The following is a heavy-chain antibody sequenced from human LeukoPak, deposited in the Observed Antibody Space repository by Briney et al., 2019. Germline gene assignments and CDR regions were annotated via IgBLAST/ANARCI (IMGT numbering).Heavy chain of an antibody. D-gene: IGHD6-19*01. V-gene: IGHV4-38-2*02. J-gene: IGHJ4*02. CDR1: GYSISSGYY. CDR3: ARDNPGGSIAVAGSSNYFDY. Sequence: SETLSLTCTVSGYSISSGYYWGWIRQPPGKGLEWIGSIYYSGSTYYNPSLKSRVTISVDTSKNQFSLKLSSVTAADTAVYYCARDNPGGSIAVAGSSNYFDYWGQGTLVTVSS. CDR2: IYYSGST.